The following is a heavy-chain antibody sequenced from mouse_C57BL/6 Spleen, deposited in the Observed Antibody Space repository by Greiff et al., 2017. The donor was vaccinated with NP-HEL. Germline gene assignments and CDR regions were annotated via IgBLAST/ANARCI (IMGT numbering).Heavy chain of an antibody. D-gene: IGHD2-1*01. CDR3: ARGGSSYCNYAWFAY. Sequence: YPDNVKGRFTISRDNAKNNLYLQMSHLKSEDTAMYYCARGGSSYCNYAWFAYWGQGTLVTVSA. V-gene: IGHV5-4*03. J-gene: IGHJ3*01.